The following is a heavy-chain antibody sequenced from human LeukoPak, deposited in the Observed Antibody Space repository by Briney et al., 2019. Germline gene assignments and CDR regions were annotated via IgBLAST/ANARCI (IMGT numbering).Heavy chain of an antibody. CDR2: MNPNSGNT. J-gene: IGHJ4*02. V-gene: IGHV1-8*01. CDR3: ARGTMLSGAVAGACGY. CDR1: GYTFTSYD. D-gene: IGHD6-13*01. Sequence: ASVKVSCKASGYTFTSYDINWVRQATGQGLEWMGWMNPNSGNTGYAQKFQGRVTMTRNTSISTAYMELSSLRSEDTAVYYCARGTMLSGAVAGACGYWGERTLATVSS.